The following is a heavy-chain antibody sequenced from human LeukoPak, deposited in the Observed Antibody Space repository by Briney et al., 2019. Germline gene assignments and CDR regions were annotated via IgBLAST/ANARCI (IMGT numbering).Heavy chain of an antibody. CDR1: GGSFSGYY. CDR3: ARLGPNSSGWYYYYYYMDV. J-gene: IGHJ6*03. CDR2: INHSGST. D-gene: IGHD6-19*01. V-gene: IGHV4-34*01. Sequence: SGTLSLTCAVYGGSFSGYYWSWIRQPPGTGLEWIGEINHSGSTNYNPSLKSRVTISVDTSKNQFSLKLSSVTAADTAVYYCARLGPNSSGWYYYYYYMDVWGKGTTVTISS.